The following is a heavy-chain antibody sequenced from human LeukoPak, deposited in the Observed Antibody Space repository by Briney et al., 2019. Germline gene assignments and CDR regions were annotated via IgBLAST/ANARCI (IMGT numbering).Heavy chain of an antibody. CDR1: GFTFSSYS. Sequence: GGSLRLSCAASGFTFSSYSMNWVRQAPGKGLEWVSTISGGGGSTYYADSVKGRFTISRDNSKNTLYLQVNSLRAEDTAVYYCAKGGKWDVTPFDYWGQGTLVTVSS. CDR2: ISGGGGST. V-gene: IGHV3-23*01. CDR3: AKGGKWDVTPFDY. J-gene: IGHJ4*02. D-gene: IGHD1-26*01.